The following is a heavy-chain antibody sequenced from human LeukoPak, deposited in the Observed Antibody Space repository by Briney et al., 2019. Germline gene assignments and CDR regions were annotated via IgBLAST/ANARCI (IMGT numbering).Heavy chain of an antibody. D-gene: IGHD6-19*01. J-gene: IGHJ3*02. CDR2: INHSGST. CDR3: ASSSGRGAFDI. CDR1: GGPFSGYY. V-gene: IGHV4-34*01. Sequence: SETLSFTCAVYGGPFSGYYWSWIRQPPGKGLEWIGEINHSGSTNYNPSLKSRVTISVDTSKNQFSLKLSSVTAADTAVYYCASSSGRGAFDIWGQGTMVTVSS.